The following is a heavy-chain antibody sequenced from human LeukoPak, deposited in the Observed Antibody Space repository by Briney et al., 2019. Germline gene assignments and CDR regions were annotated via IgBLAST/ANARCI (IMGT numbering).Heavy chain of an antibody. J-gene: IGHJ4*02. V-gene: IGHV4-4*02. D-gene: IGHD3-9*01. CDR2: IYHSGST. CDR1: GGSISSYY. Sequence: SETLSLTCTVSGGSISSYYWSWVRQPPGKGLEWIGEIYHSGSTNYNPSLKSRVTISVDKSKNQFSLKLSSVTAADTAVYYCARDILTGYSPSYFDYWGQGTLVTVSS. CDR3: ARDILTGYSPSYFDY.